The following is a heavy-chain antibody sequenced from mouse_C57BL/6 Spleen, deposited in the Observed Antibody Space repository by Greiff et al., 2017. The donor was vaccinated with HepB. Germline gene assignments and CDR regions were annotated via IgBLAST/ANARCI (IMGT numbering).Heavy chain of an antibody. CDR1: GYTFTSYW. D-gene: IGHD2-2*01. CDR3: AIATMVTTGYYFDY. CDR2: IYPSDSET. Sequence: QVQLQQPGAELVRPGSSVKLSCKASGYTFTSYWMDWVKQRPGQGLEWIGNIYPSDSETHYNQKFKDKATLTVDKSSSTAYMQLSSLTSEDSAVYYCAIATMVTTGYYFDYWGQGTTLTVSS. V-gene: IGHV1-61*01. J-gene: IGHJ2*01.